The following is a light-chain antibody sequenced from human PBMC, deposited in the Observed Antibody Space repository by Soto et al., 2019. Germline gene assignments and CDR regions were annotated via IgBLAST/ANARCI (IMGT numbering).Light chain of an antibody. CDR2: AAS. Sequence: IQMTQNPSSLSASVEDRVLITCRASQSISNHLTWYQQKPVKAPKLLILAASILQSGVLSRISGRRSWPDLTLTSSREECDEYALHYFHESYITAGWTFGGGTKVDIK. V-gene: IGKV1-39*01. CDR1: QSISNH. CDR3: HESYITAGWT. J-gene: IGKJ4*02.